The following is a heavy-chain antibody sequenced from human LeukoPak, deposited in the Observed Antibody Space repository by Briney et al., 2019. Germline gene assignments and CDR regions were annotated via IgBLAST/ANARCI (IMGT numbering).Heavy chain of an antibody. Sequence: GGSLRLSCAASGFTFSSYAMSWVRQAPGKGLEWVSAISGSGGSTYYADSVKGRFTISRDNSKNTLYLQMNSLRAEDTAVYYCAKDTPQLLLKSAWGGYYFDYWGQGTLVTVSS. CDR2: ISGSGGST. V-gene: IGHV3-23*01. CDR1: GFTFSSYA. J-gene: IGHJ4*02. CDR3: AKDTPQLLLKSAWGGYYFDY. D-gene: IGHD2-2*01.